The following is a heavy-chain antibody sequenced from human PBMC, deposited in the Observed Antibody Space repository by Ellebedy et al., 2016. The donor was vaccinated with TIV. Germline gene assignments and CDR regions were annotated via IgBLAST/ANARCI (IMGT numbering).Heavy chain of an antibody. CDR1: SGPISGRDW. D-gene: IGHD3-10*01. Sequence: MPSETLSLTCVVSSGPISGRDWWSWVRQPPGKGLEWIGEVFHDGRTNYNPSLTSRATVSIDTSTSQFSLNLNSVTAADTAIYYCARTFGSGKPFDYWGQGTLVVVSS. CDR2: VFHDGRT. J-gene: IGHJ4*02. V-gene: IGHV4-4*02. CDR3: ARTFGSGKPFDY.